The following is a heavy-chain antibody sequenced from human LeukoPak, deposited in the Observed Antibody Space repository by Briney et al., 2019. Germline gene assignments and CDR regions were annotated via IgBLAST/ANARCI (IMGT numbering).Heavy chain of an antibody. Sequence: SETLSLTCTVSGGSISSSSYYWGWIRQTPGKGLEWIGSIYYSGSTYYNPSLKSRVTISVDTSKNQFSLKLSSVTAADTAVYYCARVAGSRDYYGMDVWGQGTTVTVSS. CDR2: IYYSGST. J-gene: IGHJ6*02. V-gene: IGHV4-39*07. CDR3: ARVAGSRDYYGMDV. D-gene: IGHD3-10*01. CDR1: GGSISSSSYY.